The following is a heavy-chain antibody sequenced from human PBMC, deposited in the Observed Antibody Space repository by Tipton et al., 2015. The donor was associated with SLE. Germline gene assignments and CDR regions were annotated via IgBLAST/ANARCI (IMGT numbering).Heavy chain of an antibody. CDR3: ARRTADMMDSSVWYGY. V-gene: IGHV4-34*08. Sequence: TLSLTCAVYGGTFSGYYWSWISKPPGKGLEWIGEINHSGSTNYNPSLKSRVTISVDTSKNQFALKLSSVTAADTAVYYCARRTADMMDSSVWYGYWGQGTLVTVSS. CDR2: INHSGST. J-gene: IGHJ4*02. CDR1: GGTFSGYY. D-gene: IGHD6-19*01.